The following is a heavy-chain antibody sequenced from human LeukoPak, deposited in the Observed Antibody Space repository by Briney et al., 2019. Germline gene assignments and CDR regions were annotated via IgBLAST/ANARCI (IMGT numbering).Heavy chain of an antibody. V-gene: IGHV4-34*01. J-gene: IGHJ4*02. Sequence: PSETLSLTCAVYGGSFSGYYWSWIRQPPGKGLEWIGEINHSGSTNYNPSLKSRVTISVDTSKNQFSLKVSSVTAADTAVYYCARAGDRSGYADYWGQGTLFISSS. D-gene: IGHD3-22*01. CDR3: ARAGDRSGYADY. CDR1: GGSFSGYY. CDR2: INHSGST.